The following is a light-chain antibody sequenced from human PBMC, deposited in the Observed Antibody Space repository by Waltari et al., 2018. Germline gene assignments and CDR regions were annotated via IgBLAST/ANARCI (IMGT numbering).Light chain of an antibody. CDR2: DTT. Sequence: QAVVTQEPSLTVSPGGTVTLTCGSSLGAVTSGLYPYWIQQKPGQPPITLIYDTTQKHSWTPARFSGSLLGGKAALTLSGAQPEDEAEYYCLLAYGGARRVFGTGTKVTVL. V-gene: IGLV7-46*01. J-gene: IGLJ1*01. CDR3: LLAYGGARRV. CDR1: LGAVTSGLY.